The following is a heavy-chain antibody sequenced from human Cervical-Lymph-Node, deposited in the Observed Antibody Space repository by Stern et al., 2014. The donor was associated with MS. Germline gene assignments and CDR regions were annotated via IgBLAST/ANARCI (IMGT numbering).Heavy chain of an antibody. CDR3: ARGGRQQQEKRYTSGWSPGDS. CDR2: ISAFYGNA. J-gene: IGHJ4*02. V-gene: IGHV1-18*01. CDR1: GYTFAAYG. Sequence: VQLVESGAEVGQPGASVKVSCKGSGYTFAAYGITWVRQAPGQGLEWMGWISAFYGNAEHAQSLKYRVTLTIDTSTTTAYMELRNLTSDDTAVYFCARGGRQQQEKRYTSGWSPGDSWGQGTLVTVAS. D-gene: IGHD6-19*01.